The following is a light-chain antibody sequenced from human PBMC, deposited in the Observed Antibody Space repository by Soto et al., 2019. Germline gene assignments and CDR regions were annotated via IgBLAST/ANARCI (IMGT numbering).Light chain of an antibody. CDR3: SSFRTSNSLGV. CDR2: DVS. J-gene: IGLJ3*02. V-gene: IGLV2-14*03. CDR1: SSDVGAYNF. Sequence: QSALAQPASVSGSPGQSITISGTGTSSDVGAYNFVSWYQQHPGKAPKLMVYDVSHRPSGGSHRFSGSKSGNTASLTISGLPAEDEADYYCSSFRTSNSLGVFGGGTKVTVL.